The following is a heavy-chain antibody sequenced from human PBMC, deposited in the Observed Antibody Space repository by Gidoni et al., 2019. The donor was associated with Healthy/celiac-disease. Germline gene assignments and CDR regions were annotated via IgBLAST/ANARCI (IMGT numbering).Heavy chain of an antibody. CDR1: GFTFSSYA. Sequence: EVQLLESGGGLGQPGGSMRLSCAASGFTFSSYAMSWVRQAPGRGLEWASVISGSGGSTYYADSVKGRFTISRDNSTNTLYLQMNSLRAEDTAVYYCALTMVRGALLYWGQGTLVTVSS. V-gene: IGHV3-23*01. D-gene: IGHD3-10*01. CDR2: ISGSGGST. CDR3: ALTMVRGALLY. J-gene: IGHJ4*02.